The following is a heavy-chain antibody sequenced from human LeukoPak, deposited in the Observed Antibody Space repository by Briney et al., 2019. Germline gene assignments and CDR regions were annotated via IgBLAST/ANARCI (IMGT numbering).Heavy chain of an antibody. D-gene: IGHD3-9*01. Sequence: SETLSLTCAVSGGSISSSNWWSWVRQPPGKGLEWIGEIYHSGSTNYNPSLKSRVTMLVDTSKNQFSLKLSSVTAADSAVYYCARGILGAPYFDPRPRRPYDMWGQGTVVTVSS. V-gene: IGHV4-4*02. CDR2: IYHSGST. J-gene: IGHJ3*02. CDR1: GGSISSSNW. CDR3: ARGILGAPYFDPRPRRPYDM.